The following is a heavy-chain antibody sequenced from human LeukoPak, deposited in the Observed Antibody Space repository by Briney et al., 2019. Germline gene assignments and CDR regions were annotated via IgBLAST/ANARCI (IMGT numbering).Heavy chain of an antibody. D-gene: IGHD3-22*01. Sequence: GGSLRLSCVASGFNFSDYYMNWIRQSPGKGLEWVSYISSSGSTIYYADSVKGRFTISRDNAKNSLYLQMNSLRAEDTAVYYCARDAYDSSGYSDYWGQGTLVTVSS. J-gene: IGHJ4*02. CDR2: ISSSGSTI. CDR1: GFNFSDYY. V-gene: IGHV3-11*01. CDR3: ARDAYDSSGYSDY.